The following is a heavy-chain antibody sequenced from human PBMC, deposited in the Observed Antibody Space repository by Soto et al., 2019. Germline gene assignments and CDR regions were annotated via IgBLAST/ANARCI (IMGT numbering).Heavy chain of an antibody. D-gene: IGHD6-19*01. CDR1: GYTFTSYD. Sequence: GASVKVSCKASGYTFTSYDINWVRQATGQRLEWMGWINAGNGNTNYAQKLQGRVTMTTDTSTSTAYMELRSLRSDDTAVYYCARAGSGWYWDFDYWGQGTLVTVSS. CDR2: INAGNGNT. CDR3: ARAGSGWYWDFDY. V-gene: IGHV1-18*01. J-gene: IGHJ4*02.